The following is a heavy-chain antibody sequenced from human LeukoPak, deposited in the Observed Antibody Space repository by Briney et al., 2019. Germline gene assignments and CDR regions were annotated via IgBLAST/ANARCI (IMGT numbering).Heavy chain of an antibody. Sequence: GGSLRLSRAASGFTFSSYAMSWVRQAPGKGLEWVSAISGSGGSTYYADSVKGRFTISRDNSKNTLYLQMNSLRAEDTAVYYCAKCGSSCNLFDYWGQGTLVTVSS. CDR3: AKCGSSCNLFDY. D-gene: IGHD6-13*01. CDR1: GFTFSSYA. CDR2: ISGSGGST. V-gene: IGHV3-23*01. J-gene: IGHJ4*02.